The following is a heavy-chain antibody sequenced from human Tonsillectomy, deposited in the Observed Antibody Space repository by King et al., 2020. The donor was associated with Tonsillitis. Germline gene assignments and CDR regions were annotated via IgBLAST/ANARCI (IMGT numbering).Heavy chain of an antibody. Sequence: QVQLVESGGGVVQPGGSLRLSCAASGFTFSRYGMHWVRQAPGKGLEWVAFIRYDGGNKYYADSVKGRFTISRDNSKNTLYLQMNSLRAEDTAVYYCANLYGGGDYFDYWGQGTLVTVSS. V-gene: IGHV3-30*02. J-gene: IGHJ4*02. CDR2: IRYDGGNK. CDR3: ANLYGGGDYFDY. CDR1: GFTFSRYG. D-gene: IGHD4-23*01.